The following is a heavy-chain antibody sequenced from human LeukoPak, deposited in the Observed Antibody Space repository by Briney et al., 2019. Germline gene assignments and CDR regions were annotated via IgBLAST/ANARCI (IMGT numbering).Heavy chain of an antibody. CDR3: ARLRPDGIVDH. Sequence: GGSLRLSCAASGFTFSSYSMNWVRQAPGKGLEWVSYISSSSSTTYISRSSSTIYYADSVKGRVTISRDNAKNSLYLQMNSLRAEDTAVYYCARLRPDGIVDHWGQGTLVTVSS. CDR2: ISRSSSTI. V-gene: IGHV3-48*01. J-gene: IGHJ4*02. D-gene: IGHD1-26*01. CDR1: GFTFSSYS.